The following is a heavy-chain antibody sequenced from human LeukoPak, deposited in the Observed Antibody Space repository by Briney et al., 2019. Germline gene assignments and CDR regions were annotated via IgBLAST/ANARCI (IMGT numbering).Heavy chain of an antibody. CDR1: GFAFSNYW. D-gene: IGHD1-14*01. Sequence: PGGSLRLSCAASGFAFSNYWMNWVRQVPGKGLEWVAGIKPDGSERHYVDSVKGRFTISRDNAKNSLCLQMNSLRVEDTAVYYCVKGESDSVYRDLDYWGQGTLVTVSS. CDR3: VKGESDSVYRDLDY. J-gene: IGHJ4*02. CDR2: IKPDGSER. V-gene: IGHV3-7*01.